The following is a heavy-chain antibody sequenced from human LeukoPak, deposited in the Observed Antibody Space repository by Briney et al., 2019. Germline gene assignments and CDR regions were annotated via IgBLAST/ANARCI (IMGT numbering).Heavy chain of an antibody. D-gene: IGHD3-16*02. Sequence: PSETLSLTCAVSGGSISSGDYSWSWIRQPPGKGLEWIGYIYHSGSTYYNPSLKSRVTISVDRSKNQFSLKLSSVTAADTAVYYCASLRLGELSSSWYFQHWGQGTLVTVSS. CDR3: ASLRLGELSSSWYFQH. CDR1: GGSISSGDYS. CDR2: IYHSGST. V-gene: IGHV4-30-2*02. J-gene: IGHJ1*01.